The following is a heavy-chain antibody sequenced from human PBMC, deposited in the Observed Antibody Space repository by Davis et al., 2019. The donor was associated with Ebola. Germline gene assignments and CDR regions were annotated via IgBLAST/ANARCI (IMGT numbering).Heavy chain of an antibody. CDR2: IIPIFGTA. CDR1: GYTFTTYY. Sequence: SVKVSCKASGYTFTTYYIHWVRQAPGQGLEWMGGIIPIFGTANYAQKFQGRVTITADESTSTAYMELSSLRSEDTAVYYCARDYWSHSDSSGYYLAGFDYWGQGTLVTVSS. CDR3: ARDYWSHSDSSGYYLAGFDY. D-gene: IGHD3-22*01. J-gene: IGHJ4*02. V-gene: IGHV1-69*13.